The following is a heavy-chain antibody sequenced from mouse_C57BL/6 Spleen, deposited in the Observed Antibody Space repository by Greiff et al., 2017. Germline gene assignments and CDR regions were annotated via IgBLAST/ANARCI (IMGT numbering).Heavy chain of an antibody. CDR1: GYTFTSYW. CDR2: IHPSDSET. V-gene: IGHV1-52*01. CDR3: ARSLPTTVVATDY. D-gene: IGHD1-1*01. Sequence: QVQLQQPGAELVRPGSSVKLSCKASGYTFTSYWMHWVKQRPIQGLEWIGNIHPSDSETHYNQKFKDKATLTVDKSSSTAYMQLSSLTSEDSAVYYCARSLPTTVVATDYWGQGTTLTVSS. J-gene: IGHJ2*01.